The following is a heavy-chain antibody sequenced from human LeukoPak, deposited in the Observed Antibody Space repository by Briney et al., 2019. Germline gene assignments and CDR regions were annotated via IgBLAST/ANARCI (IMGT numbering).Heavy chain of an antibody. CDR1: GFTFGDYA. J-gene: IGHJ4*02. Sequence: PGGSLRLSCTASGFTFGDYAMSWVRQAPGKGLEWVGFIRSKAYRGTTEYAASVKGRFTISRDDSKSIAYLQMNSLKTEDTAVYYCIGTYYYDCSGYYFDYWGQGTLVTVSS. D-gene: IGHD3-22*01. CDR3: IGTYYYDCSGYYFDY. CDR2: IRSKAYRGTT. V-gene: IGHV3-49*04.